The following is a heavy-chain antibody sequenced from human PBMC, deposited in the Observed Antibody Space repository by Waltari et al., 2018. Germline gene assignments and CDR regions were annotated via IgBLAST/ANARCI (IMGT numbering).Heavy chain of an antibody. Sequence: QLQLQESGPGLVKPSETLSLTCTVSGGSISSSSYYWGWIRQPPGKGLEWIGSIYYSGSTSYTPSLKSPVTISLDTSKTQFSLKLSSVTAADTAVYYCARDRSSEWELRPWGQGTLVTVSS. CDR3: ARDRSSEWELRP. CDR1: GGSISSSSYY. V-gene: IGHV4-39*07. CDR2: IYYSGST. D-gene: IGHD1-26*01. J-gene: IGHJ5*02.